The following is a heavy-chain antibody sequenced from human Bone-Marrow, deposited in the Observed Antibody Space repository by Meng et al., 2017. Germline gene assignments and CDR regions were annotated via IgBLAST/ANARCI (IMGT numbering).Heavy chain of an antibody. J-gene: IGHJ4*02. V-gene: IGHV4-31*03. CDR3: ARKAVAGNFDY. CDR1: GDSVSSGGHY. CDR2: IYYSGST. D-gene: IGHD6-13*01. Sequence: QVQLQESGPGLLKPSQTLSLTCTVSGDSVSSGGHYWSWIRQHPGKGLEWFGYIYYSGSTYHNPSLKSRLTISVDTSKNQFSLKLRSVTAADTAVYYCARKAVAGNFDYWGQGTLVTVSS.